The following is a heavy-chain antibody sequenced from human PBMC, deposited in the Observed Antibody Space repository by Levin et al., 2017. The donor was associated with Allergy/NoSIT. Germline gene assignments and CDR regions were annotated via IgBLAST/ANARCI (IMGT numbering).Heavy chain of an antibody. J-gene: IGHJ4*02. Sequence: GGSLRLSCAASGFTFDDYAMHWVRQAPGKGLEWVSGISWNSGSIGYADSVKGRFTISRDNAKNSLYLQMNSLKPEDTALYYCAKGTKAVSSSGADYWGQGTLVTVSS. V-gene: IGHV3-9*01. CDR3: AKGTKAVSSSGADY. CDR1: GFTFDDYA. CDR2: ISWNSGSI. D-gene: IGHD2-15*01.